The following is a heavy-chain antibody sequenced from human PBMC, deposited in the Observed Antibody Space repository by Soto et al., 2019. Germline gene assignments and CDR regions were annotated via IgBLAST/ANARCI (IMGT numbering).Heavy chain of an antibody. V-gene: IGHV3-9*01. CDR3: AKDMTKEWELSGYFDY. D-gene: IGHD1-26*01. CDR2: ISWNSGSI. J-gene: IGHJ4*02. CDR1: GFTFDDYA. Sequence: GGSLRLSCAASGFTFDDYAMHWVRQAPGKGLEWVSGISWNSGSIGYADSVKGRFTISRDNAKNSLYLQMNSLRAEDTALYYCAKDMTKEWELSGYFDYWGQGTLVTVSS.